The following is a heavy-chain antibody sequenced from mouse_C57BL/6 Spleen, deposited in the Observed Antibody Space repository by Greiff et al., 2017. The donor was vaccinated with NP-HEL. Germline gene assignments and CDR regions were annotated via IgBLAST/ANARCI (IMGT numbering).Heavy chain of an antibody. CDR2: IDPETGGT. CDR3: TRMGPNYYGSSSWFAY. Sequence: VQRVESGAELVRPGASVTLSCKASGYTFTDYEMHWVKQTPVHGLEWIGAIDPETGGTAYNQKFKGKAILTADKSSSTAYMELRSLTSEDSAVYYCTRMGPNYYGSSSWFAYWGQGTLVTVSA. V-gene: IGHV1-15*01. J-gene: IGHJ3*01. D-gene: IGHD1-1*01. CDR1: GYTFTDYE.